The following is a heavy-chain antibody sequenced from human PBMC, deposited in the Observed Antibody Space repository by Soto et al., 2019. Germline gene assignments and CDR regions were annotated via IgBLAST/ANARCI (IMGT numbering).Heavy chain of an antibody. CDR3: AKAYDYGEYYHGVDV. V-gene: IGHV3-15*07. CDR1: GFTFSNAW. CDR2: VKSKNDGGTT. J-gene: IGHJ6*02. D-gene: IGHD4-17*01. Sequence: PGGSLRLSCAASGFTFSNAWINWVRQAPGKGLEWVGRVKSKNDGGTTDFAAPVKGRFAISRDDSKNTLHLQINSLRADDTAVYYCAKAYDYGEYYHGVDVWGQGTTVTVSS.